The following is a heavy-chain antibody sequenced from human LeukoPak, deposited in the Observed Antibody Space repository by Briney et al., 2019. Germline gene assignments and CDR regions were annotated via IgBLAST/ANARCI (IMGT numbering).Heavy chain of an antibody. V-gene: IGHV1-46*01. D-gene: IGHD7-27*01. J-gene: IGHJ4*02. Sequence: ASVKVSCKASGYTFTSYYMHWVRQAPGQGLEWMGIINPSGGSTSYAQKFQGRVTMTRDTSTSTVYMELSSLRPEDTAIYYCVRTPPNWGFDYWGQGTLVTVSS. CDR3: VRTPPNWGFDY. CDR2: INPSGGST. CDR1: GYTFTSYY.